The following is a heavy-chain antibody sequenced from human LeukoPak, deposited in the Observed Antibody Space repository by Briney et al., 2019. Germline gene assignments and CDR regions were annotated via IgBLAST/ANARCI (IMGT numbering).Heavy chain of an antibody. Sequence: PGGSLRLSCAASGFTFSNFAMSWVRQAPGKGLEWVSGITGSGGGIYYADSVKGRFTISRDNSKNSLYLQMNSLRAEDTAVYYCATDTYYDFWSGYGPDYWGQGTLVTVSS. J-gene: IGHJ4*02. D-gene: IGHD3-3*01. CDR2: ITGSGGGI. CDR3: ATDTYYDFWSGYGPDY. V-gene: IGHV3-23*01. CDR1: GFTFSNFA.